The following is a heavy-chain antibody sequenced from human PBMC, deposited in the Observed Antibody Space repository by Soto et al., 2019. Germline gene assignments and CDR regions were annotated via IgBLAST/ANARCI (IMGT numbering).Heavy chain of an antibody. Sequence: QVQLQQWGAGLLKPSETLSLTCAVYGGSFSGYYWSWIRQPPGKGLEWIGEINHSGSTNYNPSLKSRVTISVDTSKNQFSLKLSSVTAADTAVYYCARGSGSSGYYSALFDYWGQGTLVTVSS. CDR1: GGSFSGYY. V-gene: IGHV4-34*01. D-gene: IGHD3-22*01. CDR3: ARGSGSSGYYSALFDY. CDR2: INHSGST. J-gene: IGHJ4*02.